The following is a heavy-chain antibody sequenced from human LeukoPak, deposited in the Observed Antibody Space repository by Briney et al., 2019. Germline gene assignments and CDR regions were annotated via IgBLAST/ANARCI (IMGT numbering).Heavy chain of an antibody. J-gene: IGHJ3*02. Sequence: GGSLRLSCAASGFSFSTYEFHWVRHAPGKGLEWVSYISASGQTIYYADSVRGRFTISRDNAKDSLYLQMNSLGAEDTAVYHCARDRDVDYGNDGFDIWGQGTTVTVSS. CDR1: GFSFSTYE. CDR3: ARDRDVDYGNDGFDI. V-gene: IGHV3-48*03. CDR2: ISASGQTI. D-gene: IGHD4/OR15-4a*01.